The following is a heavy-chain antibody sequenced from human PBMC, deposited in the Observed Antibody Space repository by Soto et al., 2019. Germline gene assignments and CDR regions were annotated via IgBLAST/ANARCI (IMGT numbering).Heavy chain of an antibody. CDR1: GGTFSSYA. D-gene: IGHD5-18*01. CDR3: ARALLRGYSYGGDY. J-gene: IGHJ4*02. Sequence: QVQLVQSGAEVKKPGSSVKVSCKASGGTFSSYAISWVRQAPGQGLEWMGGIIPLFGTANYAQKFQGRVTITADESTSTAYMELSSLSSEDTAVYYCARALLRGYSYGGDYWGQGTLVTVSS. CDR2: IIPLFGTA. V-gene: IGHV1-69*12.